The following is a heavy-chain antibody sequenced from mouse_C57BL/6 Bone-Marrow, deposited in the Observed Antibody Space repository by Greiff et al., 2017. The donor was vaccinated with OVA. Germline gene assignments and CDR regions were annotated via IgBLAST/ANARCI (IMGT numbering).Heavy chain of an antibody. D-gene: IGHD1-1*01. CDR3: ARPTVVATPFAY. Sequence: EVKVVESGGGLVKPGGSLKLSCAASGFTFSSYAMSWVRQTPEKRLEWVATISDGGSYTYYPDNVKGRFTISRDNAKNNLYLQMSHLKSEDTAMYYCARPTVVATPFAYWGQGTLVTVSA. CDR1: GFTFSSYA. V-gene: IGHV5-4*03. CDR2: ISDGGSYT. J-gene: IGHJ3*01.